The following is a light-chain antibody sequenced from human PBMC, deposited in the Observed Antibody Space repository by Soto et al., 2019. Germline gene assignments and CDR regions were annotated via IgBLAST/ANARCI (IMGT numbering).Light chain of an antibody. Sequence: DIQMTQSPSSLSASVGDRVTITSRASQSISIYLNWYQQKPGTVPKLLIYAASTLQSGVPSRFRGSGSGTDFTLTISSLQPEDFATYYCQQSSSTLGTFGQGTKVEIK. CDR3: QQSSSTLGT. J-gene: IGKJ1*01. CDR1: QSISIY. CDR2: AAS. V-gene: IGKV1-39*01.